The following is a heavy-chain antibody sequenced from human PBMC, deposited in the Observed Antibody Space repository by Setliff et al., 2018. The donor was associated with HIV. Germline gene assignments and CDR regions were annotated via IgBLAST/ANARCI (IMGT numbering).Heavy chain of an antibody. Sequence: SETLSLTCTVSGGSISSHYWSWIRQPPGKGLEWIGYIYYSGSTSYNPSLKSRATISADTSKNHFSLRLSSVTAADTAVYYCVMGWLLAFDIWGQGTMVTVSS. CDR3: VMGWLLAFDI. V-gene: IGHV4-59*11. D-gene: IGHD3-3*01. CDR2: IYYSGST. CDR1: GGSISSHY. J-gene: IGHJ3*02.